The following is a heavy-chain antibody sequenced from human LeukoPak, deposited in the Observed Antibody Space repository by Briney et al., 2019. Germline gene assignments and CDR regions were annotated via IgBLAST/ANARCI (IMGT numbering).Heavy chain of an antibody. Sequence: SQTLSLTCTVSGGSISSGGYYWSWIRQHPGKGLEWIGYIYYSGSTYYNPSLKSRVTISVDTSKNQFSLKLRSVTAADTAVYYCARLETGYDSGGYDGWFDPWGQGTLVTVSS. J-gene: IGHJ5*02. D-gene: IGHD3-22*01. CDR2: IYYSGST. CDR1: GGSISSGGYY. CDR3: ARLETGYDSGGYDGWFDP. V-gene: IGHV4-31*03.